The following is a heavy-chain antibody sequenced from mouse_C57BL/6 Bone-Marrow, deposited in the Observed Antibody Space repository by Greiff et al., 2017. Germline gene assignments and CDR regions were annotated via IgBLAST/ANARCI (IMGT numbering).Heavy chain of an antibody. Sequence: VQLQQPGAELVQPGASVKLSCKASGYTFTSYWMHWVKQRPGRGLEWIGRIDPNSGGTKYHEKFKSKATLTVDKPSSTAYMQISSLTSENTAVYYCAREGDGYPCADWGQGTLVTVSA. CDR1: GYTFTSYW. CDR2: IDPNSGGT. CDR3: AREGDGYPCAD. J-gene: IGHJ3*01. V-gene: IGHV1-72*01. D-gene: IGHD2-3*01.